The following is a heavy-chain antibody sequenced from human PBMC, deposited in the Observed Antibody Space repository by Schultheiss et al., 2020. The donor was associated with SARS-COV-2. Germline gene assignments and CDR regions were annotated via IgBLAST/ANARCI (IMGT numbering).Heavy chain of an antibody. D-gene: IGHD2-15*01. CDR1: GFTFSSYS. V-gene: IGHV3-66*01. CDR2: IYSGGST. CDR3: AKGFGDIVVVVAAS. J-gene: IGHJ5*02. Sequence: GESLKISCAASGFTFSSYSMNWVRQAPGKGLEWVSVIYSGGSTYYADSVKGRFTISRDNSKNTLYLQMNSLRAEDTAVYYCAKGFGDIVVVVAASWGQGTLVTVSS.